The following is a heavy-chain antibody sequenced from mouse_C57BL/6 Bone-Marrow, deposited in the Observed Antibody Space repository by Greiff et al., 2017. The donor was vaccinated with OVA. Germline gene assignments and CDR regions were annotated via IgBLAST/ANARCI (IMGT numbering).Heavy chain of an antibody. J-gene: IGHJ2*01. CDR3: ARPYGNPYYFDY. V-gene: IGHV1-55*01. CDR2: IYPGSGST. CDR1: GYTFTSYW. D-gene: IGHD2-10*02. Sequence: VKLQQPGAELVKPGASVKMSCKASGYTFTSYWITWVKQRPGQGLEWIGDIYPGSGSTNYNEKFKSKATLTVDTSSSTAYMQLSSLTSEDSAVYYCARPYGNPYYFDYWGQGTTLTVSS.